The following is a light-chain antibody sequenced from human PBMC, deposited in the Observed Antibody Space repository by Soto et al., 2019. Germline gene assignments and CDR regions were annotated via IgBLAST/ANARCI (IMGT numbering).Light chain of an antibody. Sequence: IQMTQSPSSLSASVGDRVNITCRAGQSIFYSLNWYQMKPGKAPKLLIYATSNLQVGVPSRFNGRGSVTDFSLTISSRRPEDFATDHCQQIYNSPPITFGQGTLLDIK. CDR3: QQIYNSPPIT. CDR1: QSIFYS. J-gene: IGKJ5*01. V-gene: IGKV1-39*01. CDR2: ATS.